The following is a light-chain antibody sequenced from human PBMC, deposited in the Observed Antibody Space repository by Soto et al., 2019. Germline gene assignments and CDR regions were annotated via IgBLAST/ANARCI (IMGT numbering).Light chain of an antibody. CDR3: QQRDKWPVT. J-gene: IGKJ4*01. CDR2: DAS. Sequence: EVVLTQSPATLSLSLGERATLSCTASQRVSSHLACYQQKPGQAPRLLIYDASNRATGIPARFSGSGSGTDFPLTISSLEPEDFAVYYCQQRDKWPVTFGGGTKVEFK. V-gene: IGKV3-11*01. CDR1: QRVSSH.